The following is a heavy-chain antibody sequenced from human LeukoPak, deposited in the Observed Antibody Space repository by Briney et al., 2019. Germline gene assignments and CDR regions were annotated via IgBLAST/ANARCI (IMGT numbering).Heavy chain of an antibody. J-gene: IGHJ4*02. D-gene: IGHD2-2*01. Sequence: SENLSRTCTVSGGSISSHYWSWIRQPPGNGLEWIGYIYYSGSTNYNPSLKRRVTISVDTSRNPFSLKLSSVTAADTAVYYCARAVSHCSSTSCYSYFDYWGQGTLVTVSS. V-gene: IGHV4-59*11. CDR1: GGSISSHY. CDR3: ARAVSHCSSTSCYSYFDY. CDR2: IYYSGST.